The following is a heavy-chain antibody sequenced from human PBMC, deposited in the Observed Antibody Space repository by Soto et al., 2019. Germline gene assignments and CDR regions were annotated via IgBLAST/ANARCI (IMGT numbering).Heavy chain of an antibody. D-gene: IGHD3-9*01. CDR2: ISSSSSYI. J-gene: IGHJ4*02. CDR3: AREAGLRYFDWPHT. V-gene: IGHV3-21*01. CDR1: GFTFSSYI. Sequence: PWGSLRLSCAASGFTFSSYIMNWVRQAPGKGLEWVSSISSSSSYIYYADSVKGRFTISRDNAKNSLYLQMNSLRAEDTAVYYCAREAGLRYFDWPHTWGQGTLVTVSS.